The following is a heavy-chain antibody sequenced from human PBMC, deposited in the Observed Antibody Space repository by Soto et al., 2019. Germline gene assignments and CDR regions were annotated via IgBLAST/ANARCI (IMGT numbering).Heavy chain of an antibody. CDR2: ISSSSSYI. CDR3: ASLVVVAAPSDY. D-gene: IGHD2-15*01. Sequence: GGSLRLSCAASGFTFSSYSMNWVRQAPGKGLEWVSSISSSSSYIYYADSVKGRFTISRDNAKNSLYLQMNSLRAEDTAVYYCASLVVVAAPSDYWGQGTMVTVYS. V-gene: IGHV3-21*01. J-gene: IGHJ4*02. CDR1: GFTFSSYS.